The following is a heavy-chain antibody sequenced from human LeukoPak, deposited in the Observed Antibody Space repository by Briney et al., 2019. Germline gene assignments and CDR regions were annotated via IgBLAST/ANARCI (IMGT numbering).Heavy chain of an antibody. V-gene: IGHV1-69*13. CDR1: GGTFSSYA. D-gene: IGHD6-13*01. Sequence: SVKVSCKASGGTFSSYAISWVRQAPGQGLEWMGGIIPIFGTANYAQKFQGRVTITADGSTSTAYMELSSLRSEDTAVYYCARESSSWSRAFDIWGQGTMVTVSS. CDR2: IIPIFGTA. CDR3: ARESSSWSRAFDI. J-gene: IGHJ3*02.